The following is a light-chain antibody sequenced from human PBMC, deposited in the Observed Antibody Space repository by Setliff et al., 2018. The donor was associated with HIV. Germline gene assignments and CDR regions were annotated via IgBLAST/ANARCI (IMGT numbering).Light chain of an antibody. CDR3: SSFTTSGTVI. CDR2: EVS. J-gene: IGLJ2*01. CDR1: STDVGRYNY. Sequence: QSVLAQPASVSGSPGQSITISCTGTSTDVGRYNYVSWYQHHPGKAPKLIIYEVSNRPSGVSNRFSGSKSGNTASLTISGLQAEDEADYYCSSFTTSGTVIFGGG. V-gene: IGLV2-14*01.